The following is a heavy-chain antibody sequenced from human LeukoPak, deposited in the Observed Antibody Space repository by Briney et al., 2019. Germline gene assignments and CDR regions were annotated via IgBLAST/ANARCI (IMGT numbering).Heavy chain of an antibody. D-gene: IGHD3-22*01. V-gene: IGHV4-4*02. Sequence: SGTLSLTCAVSGGSISSNKWWSWLRQAPGKGLEWLGEVVHSGSTNYNPSLKSRVTISVDKSKNQFSLRLNSVTAADTAVYYCARGMHYYDSSGYWGGAFDIWGQGTMVTVSS. J-gene: IGHJ3*02. CDR1: GGSISSNKW. CDR2: VVHSGST. CDR3: ARGMHYYDSSGYWGGAFDI.